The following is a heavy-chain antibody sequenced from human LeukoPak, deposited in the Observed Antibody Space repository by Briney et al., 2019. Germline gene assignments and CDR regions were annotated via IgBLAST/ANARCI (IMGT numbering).Heavy chain of an antibody. Sequence: ASVKVSCKASGGTFSSYAISWVRQAPGQGLEWMGGIIPIFGTANYAQKFQGRVTITADESTSTAYMELSSLRSEGTAVYYCARARELLLAFDIWGQGTMVTVSS. V-gene: IGHV1-69*13. D-gene: IGHD1-26*01. CDR3: ARARELLLAFDI. CDR1: GGTFSSYA. CDR2: IIPIFGTA. J-gene: IGHJ3*02.